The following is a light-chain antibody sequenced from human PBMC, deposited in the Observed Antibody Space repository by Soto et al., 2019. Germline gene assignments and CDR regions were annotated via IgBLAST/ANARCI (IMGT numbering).Light chain of an antibody. Sequence: DIQMTQPPSSLSASVGDRGTITFRASQDNSTWVACYQQKPWKAPKLLISAASTLQSGVPRRFSGSGSGTDFTLIISSLQPEDFATYFCLQVYSFPRTFGLGTKVDIK. CDR2: AAS. CDR1: QDNSTW. J-gene: IGKJ1*01. CDR3: LQVYSFPRT. V-gene: IGKV1-12*01.